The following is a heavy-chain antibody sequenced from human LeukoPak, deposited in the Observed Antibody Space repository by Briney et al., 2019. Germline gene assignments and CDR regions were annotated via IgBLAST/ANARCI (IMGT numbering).Heavy chain of an antibody. CDR1: GYTFTSYY. Sequence: GASVKVSCKASGYTFTSYYMHWVRQAPGQGLEWMGIINPSGGSTSYAQKFQGRVTMTRDTSTSTVYMELSSLRSEDTAVYYCARDEGEGGQWLVPFDYWGQGTLVTVSS. J-gene: IGHJ4*02. CDR3: ARDEGEGGQWLVPFDY. CDR2: INPSGGST. V-gene: IGHV1-46*01. D-gene: IGHD6-19*01.